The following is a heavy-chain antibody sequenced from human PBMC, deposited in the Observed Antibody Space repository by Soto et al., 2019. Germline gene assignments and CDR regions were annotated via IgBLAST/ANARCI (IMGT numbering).Heavy chain of an antibody. V-gene: IGHV4-61*01. CDR1: GGSVSSGSYY. Sequence: SETLSLTCTVSGGSVSSGSYYWSWIRQPPGKGLECIGYIYYSGSTNYNPSLKSRVTISVDTSKNQFSLNLSSVTAADTAVYYCARESPYYYGSGSLSAYYFDYWAQGTRVTVSS. CDR2: IYYSGST. D-gene: IGHD3-10*01. J-gene: IGHJ4*02. CDR3: ARESPYYYGSGSLSAYYFDY.